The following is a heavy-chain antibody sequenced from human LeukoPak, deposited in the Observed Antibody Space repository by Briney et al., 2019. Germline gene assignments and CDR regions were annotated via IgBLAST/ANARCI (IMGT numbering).Heavy chain of an antibody. V-gene: IGHV1-2*02. CDR1: GDTFTGYY. D-gene: IGHD1-26*01. Sequence: ASVKVSCKASGDTFTGYYMHWVRQAPGQGLEWMGWINPNSGGTDYAQNFQGRVTMTRETSISTAYMELSRLRSDDTAVYYCARDRELEYPGGYFDYWGQGTLVTVSS. CDR2: INPNSGGT. CDR3: ARDRELEYPGGYFDY. J-gene: IGHJ4*02.